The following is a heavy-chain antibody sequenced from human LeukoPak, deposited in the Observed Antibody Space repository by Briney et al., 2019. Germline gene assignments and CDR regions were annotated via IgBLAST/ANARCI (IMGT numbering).Heavy chain of an antibody. V-gene: IGHV1-69*13. CDR3: ARDGGHDYGDYEG. Sequence: SVKVSCKASGGTFSSYAISWVRQAPGQGLEWMGGIIPIFGTANYAQKFQGRVTITADESTSAAYMELSSLRSEDTAVYYCARDGGHDYGDYEGWGQGTLVTVSS. D-gene: IGHD4-17*01. CDR1: GGTFSSYA. J-gene: IGHJ4*02. CDR2: IIPIFGTA.